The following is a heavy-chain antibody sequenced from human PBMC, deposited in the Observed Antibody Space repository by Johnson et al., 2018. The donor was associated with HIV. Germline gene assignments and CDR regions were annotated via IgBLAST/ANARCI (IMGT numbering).Heavy chain of an antibody. CDR2: ISWNSGSI. CDR1: GFTFDDYA. J-gene: IGHJ3*02. Sequence: QLVESGGGLVQPGRSLRLSCAASGFTFDDYAMHWVRQAPGKGLEWVSGISWNSGSIGYADSVKGRFTISRDNAKNSQYLQMNSLRAEDTALYYCAKVRYDSSGYWDREHDAFDIWGQGTMVTVSS. CDR3: AKVRYDSSGYWDREHDAFDI. D-gene: IGHD3-22*01. V-gene: IGHV3-9*01.